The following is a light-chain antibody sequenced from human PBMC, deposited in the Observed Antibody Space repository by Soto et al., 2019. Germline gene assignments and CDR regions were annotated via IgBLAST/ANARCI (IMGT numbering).Light chain of an antibody. CDR2: GAS. CDR3: QQYNNWPLT. CDR1: QSVRSNY. J-gene: IGKJ4*01. V-gene: IGKV3-20*01. Sequence: EIVLTQSPGTLSFSPGERATLSCRSSQSVRSNYLAWYQQKPGQAPRLLIYGASSRATGIPERFSGSGSGTDFTLTITSLQSEDFAVYYCQQYNNWPLTFGGGTKVEIK.